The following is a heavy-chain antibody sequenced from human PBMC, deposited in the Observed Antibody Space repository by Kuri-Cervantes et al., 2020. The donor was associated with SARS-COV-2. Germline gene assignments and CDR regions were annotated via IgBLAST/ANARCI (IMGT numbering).Heavy chain of an antibody. V-gene: IGHV1-69*06. D-gene: IGHD5-18*01. CDR3: ARGRDTAMVLWYYYSYGMDV. CDR2: IIPNFGTA. Sequence: SVKVSCKASGGTFSSYAISWVRQAPGQGLEWMGGIIPNFGTANYAQKFQGRVTITADKSTSTAYMELSSLRSEDTAVYYCARGRDTAMVLWYYYSYGMDVWGQGTTVTVSS. J-gene: IGHJ6*02. CDR1: GGTFSSYA.